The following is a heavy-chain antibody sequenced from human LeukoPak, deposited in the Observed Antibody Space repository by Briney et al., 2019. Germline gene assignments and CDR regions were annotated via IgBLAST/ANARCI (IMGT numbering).Heavy chain of an antibody. CDR2: ISDTGRRT. Sequence: GGSLRLSCAASGFTFSDYAMTWVRQAAGKGLEWVSSISDTGRRTYYTDSVKGRFTISRDDSKKAVYLEMSTLRVEDTAIYFCGRHDGFIPCCGQGTLATVSS. CDR3: GRHDGFIPC. J-gene: IGHJ1*01. D-gene: IGHD3-16*02. V-gene: IGHV3-23*01. CDR1: GFTFSDYA.